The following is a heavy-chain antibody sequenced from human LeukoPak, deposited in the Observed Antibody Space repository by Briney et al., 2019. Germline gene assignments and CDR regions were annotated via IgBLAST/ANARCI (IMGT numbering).Heavy chain of an antibody. CDR3: ARRWGTMVRGVFNP. D-gene: IGHD3-10*01. CDR2: IYYSGST. V-gene: IGHV4-59*08. CDR1: GGSISSYY. J-gene: IGHJ5*02. Sequence: SETLSLTCTVSGGSISSYYWSWIRQPRGTGLEWIGYIYYSGSTNYNPSLKSRVTISVDTSKNQFSLKLSSVTAADTAVYYCARRWGTMVRGVFNPWGQGTLVTVSS.